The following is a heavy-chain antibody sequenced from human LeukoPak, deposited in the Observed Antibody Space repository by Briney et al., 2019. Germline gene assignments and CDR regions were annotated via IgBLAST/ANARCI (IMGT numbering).Heavy chain of an antibody. J-gene: IGHJ4*02. CDR1: GFTFSSYG. V-gene: IGHV3-30*03. CDR3: ALRSG. D-gene: IGHD3-3*01. CDR2: ISYDGSNK. Sequence: GGSLRLSCAASGFTFSSYGMHWVRQAPGRGLEWVAVISYDGSNKYYADSVKGRFTISRDNSKNTLYLQMNSLRAEDTAVYCCALRSGWGQGTLVTVSS.